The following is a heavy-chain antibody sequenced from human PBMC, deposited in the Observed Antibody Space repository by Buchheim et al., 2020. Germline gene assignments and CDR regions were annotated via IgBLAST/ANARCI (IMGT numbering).Heavy chain of an antibody. J-gene: IGHJ4*02. CDR1: GGSISSYY. Sequence: QVQLQESGPGLVKPSETLSLTCTVSGGSISSYYWSWIRQPPGGGLECIAYIHYSGSTNYNPSLKSRVTISVDTSQPQFSLKVSSVTAADTAVYYCARQGHYGDYDNWGQGTL. V-gene: IGHV4-59*08. CDR3: ARQGHYGDYDN. CDR2: IHYSGST. D-gene: IGHD4-17*01.